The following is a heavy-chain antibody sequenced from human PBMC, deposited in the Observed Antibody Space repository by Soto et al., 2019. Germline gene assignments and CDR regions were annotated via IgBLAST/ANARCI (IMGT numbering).Heavy chain of an antibody. CDR2: ISAYNGNT. CDR3: ARASIMANERYYGMEV. V-gene: IGHV1-18*04. Sequence: ASVKVSCKASGYTFTSYGISWVRQAPGQGLEWMGWISAYNGNTNYAQKLQGRVTMTTDTSTSTAYMELRSLRSDDTAVYYCARASIMANERYYGMEVWGQGTTVIVS. CDR1: GYTFTSYG. J-gene: IGHJ6*01. D-gene: IGHD3-16*01.